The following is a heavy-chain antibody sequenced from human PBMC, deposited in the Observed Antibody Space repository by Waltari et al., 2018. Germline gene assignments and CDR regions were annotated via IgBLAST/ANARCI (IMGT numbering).Heavy chain of an antibody. CDR2: IYYSGST. CDR3: ARAGYSSSWYVGGYYYYYGMDV. D-gene: IGHD6-13*01. Sequence: QVQLQESGPGLVKPSETLSLPCTVSGGSISSHYWSWIRQPPGKGLEWIGYIYYSGSTNYNPSLKSRVTISVDTSKNQFSLKLSSVTAADTAVYYCARAGYSSSWYVGGYYYYYGMDVWGQGTTVTVSS. J-gene: IGHJ6*02. V-gene: IGHV4-59*11. CDR1: GGSISSHY.